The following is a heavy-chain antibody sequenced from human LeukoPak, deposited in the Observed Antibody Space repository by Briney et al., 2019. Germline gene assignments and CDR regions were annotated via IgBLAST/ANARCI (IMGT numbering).Heavy chain of an antibody. J-gene: IGHJ4*02. Sequence: GGSLRLSCTASGFTVGNNYMNWVRQAPGKGLEWVSLIFSHGETSYADSVKGRFTISRDNSKNTLYLQMNGLRVEDTAVYYCARDPPAVSINTYAWGQGTLVTVSS. CDR2: IFSHGET. CDR1: GFTVGNNY. CDR3: ARDPPAVSINTYA. V-gene: IGHV3-66*01. D-gene: IGHD2-8*01.